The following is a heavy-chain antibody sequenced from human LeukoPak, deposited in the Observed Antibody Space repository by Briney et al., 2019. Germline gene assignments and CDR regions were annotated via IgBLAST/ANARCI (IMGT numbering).Heavy chain of an antibody. CDR1: GFTFSYYT. CDR2: ISCDGSNK. Sequence: PGGSLRLSCAASGFTFSYYTMHWVRQAPGKGLEWVAVISCDGSNKYYADSVKGRFTISRDNSKNTLYLQMNSLRAEDTAVYYCARVLNYYDSSGYYFSYWGQGTLVTVSS. D-gene: IGHD3-22*01. V-gene: IGHV3-30-3*01. J-gene: IGHJ4*02. CDR3: ARVLNYYDSSGYYFSY.